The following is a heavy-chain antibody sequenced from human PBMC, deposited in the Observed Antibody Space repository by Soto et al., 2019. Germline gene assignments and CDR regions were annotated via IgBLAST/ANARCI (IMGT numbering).Heavy chain of an antibody. CDR2: INHSGST. V-gene: IGHV4-34*01. CDR3: ARSHYYDSSGYYYHYYGMDV. Sequence: PSETLSLTCAVYGGSFSGYYWSWIRQPPGKGLEWIGEINHSGSTNYNPSLKSRVTISVDTSKNQFSLKLSSVTAADTAVYYCARSHYYDSSGYYYHYYGMDVW. CDR1: GGSFSGYY. J-gene: IGHJ6*01. D-gene: IGHD3-22*01.